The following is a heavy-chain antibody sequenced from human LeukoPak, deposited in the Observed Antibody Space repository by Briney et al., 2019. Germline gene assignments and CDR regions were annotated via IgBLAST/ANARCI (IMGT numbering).Heavy chain of an antibody. D-gene: IGHD6-19*01. CDR2: ISGDGVSP. J-gene: IGHJ4*02. Sequence: PPGGSLRLSCAASGFTFNNYALTWVRQTPGKGLECVSAISGDGVSPYYADSVRGRFTISRDNSKNTLYLQMNSLRAEDTAVYYCAKDRGGGSGWYAGDYWGQGTLVTVSS. CDR3: AKDRGGGSGWYAGDY. CDR1: GFTFNNYA. V-gene: IGHV3-23*01.